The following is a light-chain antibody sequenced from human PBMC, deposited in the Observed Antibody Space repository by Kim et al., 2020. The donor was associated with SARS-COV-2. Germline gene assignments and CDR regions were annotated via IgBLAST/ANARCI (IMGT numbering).Light chain of an antibody. Sequence: EIVMTQSPATLSVSPGERATLSCRASQSVSSNLAWYQQKPGQAPRLLIYGASTRATGIPARFSGSGSGTEFTLTISSLQSEDFAVYYCQQYNNGPPLTFGGGTQVDFK. CDR2: GAS. CDR3: QQYNNGPPLT. J-gene: IGKJ4*02. V-gene: IGKV3-15*01. CDR1: QSVSSN.